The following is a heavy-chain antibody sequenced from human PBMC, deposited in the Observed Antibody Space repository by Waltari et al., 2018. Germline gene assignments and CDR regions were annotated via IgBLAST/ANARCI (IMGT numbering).Heavy chain of an antibody. D-gene: IGHD3-22*01. CDR2: IRTKPNNYAT. J-gene: IGHJ4*02. CDR3: SGDSSGYKFDY. Sequence: EVQLVESGGGLVQPGGSLQLSCAASGFTFSASAMHWVRQASGKGLEWVGRIRTKPNNYATAYAASVRGRFTISRDDSKNTAYLQMNSLKTEDTAVYYCSGDSSGYKFDYWGQGTLVTVSS. CDR1: GFTFSASA. V-gene: IGHV3-73*02.